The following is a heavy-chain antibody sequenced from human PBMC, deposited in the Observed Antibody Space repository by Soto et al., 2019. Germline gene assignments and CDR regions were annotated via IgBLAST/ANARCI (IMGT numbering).Heavy chain of an antibody. D-gene: IGHD3-3*01. CDR3: ARSPRNDFWSGYPFAY. Sequence: SETLSLTCAVYGGSFSGYYWSWIRQPPGKGLEWIGEINHSGSTNYNPSLKSRVTISVDTSKNQFSLKLSSVTAADTAVYYCARSPRNDFWSGYPFAYRAQGTLVPVSS. J-gene: IGHJ4*02. CDR2: INHSGST. V-gene: IGHV4-34*01. CDR1: GGSFSGYY.